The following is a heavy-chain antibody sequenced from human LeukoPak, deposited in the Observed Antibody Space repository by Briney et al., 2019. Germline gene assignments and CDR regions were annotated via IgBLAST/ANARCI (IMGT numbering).Heavy chain of an antibody. V-gene: IGHV4-61*01. Sequence: PSETLSLTCTVSGGSVSSGSYYWSWIRQPPGKGLEWIGNIYYSGSTNYNPSLKSRVTISVDTSKNQFSLKLSSVTAADTAVYYCARGGTTYYYGSGSYYNALASYWGQGTLVTVSS. CDR1: GGSVSSGSYY. D-gene: IGHD3-10*01. CDR2: IYYSGST. J-gene: IGHJ4*02. CDR3: ARGGTTYYYGSGSYYNALASY.